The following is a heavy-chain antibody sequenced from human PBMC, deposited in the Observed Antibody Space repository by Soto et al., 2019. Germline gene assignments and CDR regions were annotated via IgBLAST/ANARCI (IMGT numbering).Heavy chain of an antibody. CDR3: AKGPSGRWFGVLEYFQH. D-gene: IGHD3-10*01. CDR2: ISYDGSNK. CDR1: GFTFSSYG. J-gene: IGHJ1*01. Sequence: GGSLRLSCAASGFTFSSYGMHWVRQAPGKGLEWVAVISYDGSNKYYADSVKGRFTISRDNSKNTLYLQMNSLRAEDTAVYYCAKGPSGRWFGVLEYFQHWGQGTLVTVSS. V-gene: IGHV3-30*18.